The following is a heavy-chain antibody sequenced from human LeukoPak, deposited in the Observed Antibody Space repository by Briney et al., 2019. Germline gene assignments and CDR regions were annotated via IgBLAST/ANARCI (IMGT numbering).Heavy chain of an antibody. V-gene: IGHV1-69*13. D-gene: IGHD5-18*01. J-gene: IGHJ4*02. Sequence: SVKVSCKASGGTFSSYALTWVRQAPGQGLEWMGGIMSMFGTAKYAQKFQGRVTITADESTSTAYMERSSLRSEDTAVYYCARGREIPAIGLDYWGQGTLVTVSS. CDR2: IMSMFGTA. CDR3: ARGREIPAIGLDY. CDR1: GGTFSSYA.